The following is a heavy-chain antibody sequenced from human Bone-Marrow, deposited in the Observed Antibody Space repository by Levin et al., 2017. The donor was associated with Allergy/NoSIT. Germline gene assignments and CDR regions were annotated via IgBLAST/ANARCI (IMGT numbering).Heavy chain of an antibody. Sequence: AGGSLRLSCTVSGGSITNYWWNWIRQSPGKGLEWIGYVGYSGDTKYNPSLKSRVTVSVDTSNNQFSLNLKSVTAADTAVYFCARWHSSGRHHYDYWGQGILVTVSS. CDR1: GGSITNYW. CDR2: VGYSGDT. V-gene: IGHV4-59*12. CDR3: ARWHSSGRHHYDY. J-gene: IGHJ4*02. D-gene: IGHD6-19*01.